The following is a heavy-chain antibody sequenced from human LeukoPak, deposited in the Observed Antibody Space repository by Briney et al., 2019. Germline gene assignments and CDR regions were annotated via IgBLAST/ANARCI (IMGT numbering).Heavy chain of an antibody. V-gene: IGHV3-11*01. CDR3: AKDRTVGASYWYFDL. J-gene: IGHJ2*01. Sequence: GGSLRLSCAASGFTFSDYYMSWIRQAPGKGLEWVSYISSSGSTIYYADSVKGRFTISRDSSKNTLFLHMNTLRAEDTAIYYCAKDRTVGASYWYFDLWGRGTLVTVSS. D-gene: IGHD1-26*01. CDR1: GFTFSDYY. CDR2: ISSSGSTI.